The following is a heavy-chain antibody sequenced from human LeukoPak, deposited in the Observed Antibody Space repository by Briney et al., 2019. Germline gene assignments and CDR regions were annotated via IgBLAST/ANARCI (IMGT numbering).Heavy chain of an antibody. V-gene: IGHV3-30-3*01. CDR2: ISYDGSNK. D-gene: IGHD6-19*01. CDR1: GFTFSSYA. Sequence: GGSLRLSCAASGFTFSSYAMHWVRQAPGKGLEWVAVISYDGSNKYYADSVKGRFTISRDNSKNTLYLQMNSLRAENTAVYYCARDHDSGWYLDYWGQGTLVTVSS. CDR3: ARDHDSGWYLDY. J-gene: IGHJ4*02.